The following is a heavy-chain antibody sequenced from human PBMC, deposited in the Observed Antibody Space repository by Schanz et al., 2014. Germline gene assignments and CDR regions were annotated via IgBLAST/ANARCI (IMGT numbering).Heavy chain of an antibody. Sequence: EVQLVESGGGLVQPGGSLRLSCAASGFSISFHWMSWVRQAPGKGLEWVSAISGSGGSTYYADSVKGRFTISRDNAKNALYLQMNSLRAEDTAVYYCVRDTDYHFDYWGQGTLVTVSS. CDR1: GFSISFHW. CDR3: VRDTDYHFDY. D-gene: IGHD4-17*01. V-gene: IGHV3-23*04. CDR2: ISGSGGST. J-gene: IGHJ4*02.